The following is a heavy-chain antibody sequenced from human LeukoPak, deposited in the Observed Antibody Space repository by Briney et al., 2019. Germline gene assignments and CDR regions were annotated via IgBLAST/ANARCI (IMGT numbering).Heavy chain of an antibody. J-gene: IGHJ4*02. CDR1: GFTFGDYA. CDR2: VSSNGAKT. Sequence: GGSLRLSCTASGFTFGDYAMSWFRQAPGKGLEWVSAVSSNGAKTYYADSVKGRFTISRDNYKNMVFLQMNSLRAEDTAVYYCGKEERRVITPGLDYWGQGTLVTVSS. CDR3: GKEERRVITPGLDY. V-gene: IGHV3-23*01. D-gene: IGHD4-23*01.